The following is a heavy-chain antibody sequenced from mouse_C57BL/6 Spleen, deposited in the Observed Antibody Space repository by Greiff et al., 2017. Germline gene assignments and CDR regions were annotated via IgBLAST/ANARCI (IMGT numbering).Heavy chain of an antibody. J-gene: IGHJ4*01. CDR3: ARSNTTVVAPAMDY. V-gene: IGHV1-72*01. D-gene: IGHD1-1*01. CDR1: GYTFTSYW. Sequence: QVQLQQPGAELVKPGASVKLSCKASGYTFTSYWMHWVKQRPGRGLEWIGRIDPNSGGTKYNEKFQSKATLTVDKPSSTAYMQLSSLTSEDSAVYYCARSNTTVVAPAMDYWGQGTSVTVSS. CDR2: IDPNSGGT.